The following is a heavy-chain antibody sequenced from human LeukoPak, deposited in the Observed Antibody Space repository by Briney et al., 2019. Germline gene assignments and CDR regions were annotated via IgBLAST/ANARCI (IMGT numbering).Heavy chain of an antibody. CDR3: ARGGYYDSPSRGWFDP. CDR2: IWYDGSNK. Sequence: PGGSLRLSCAASGFTFSSYGMHWVRQAPGKGLEWVAVIWYDGSNKYYADSVKGRFTISRDNSKNTLYLQMSSLRAEDTAVYYCARGGYYDSPSRGWFDPWGQGTLVTVSS. V-gene: IGHV3-33*01. D-gene: IGHD3-3*01. J-gene: IGHJ5*02. CDR1: GFTFSSYG.